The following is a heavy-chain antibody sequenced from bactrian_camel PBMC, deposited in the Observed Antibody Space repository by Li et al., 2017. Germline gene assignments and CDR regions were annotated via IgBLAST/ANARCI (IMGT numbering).Heavy chain of an antibody. V-gene: IGHV3S10*01. D-gene: IGHD4*01. CDR3: SIRRGDYTNYVSYDYRY. CDR1: GFTFSHYP. J-gene: IGHJ4*01. Sequence: LVESGGGLVQPGGSLRLSCAASGFTFSHYPLSWVRQAPGKGLEWVSSISSDGSREVYSSFVKGRFAISKDNAENTVYLQLNSLKTEDSAMYHCSIRRGDYTNYVSYDYRYWGQGTQVTVS. CDR2: ISSDGSR.